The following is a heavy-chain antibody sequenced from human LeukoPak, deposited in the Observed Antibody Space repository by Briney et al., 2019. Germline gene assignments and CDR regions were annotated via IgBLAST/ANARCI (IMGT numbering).Heavy chain of an antibody. Sequence: RTGGSLRLSCAASGFTFDDYGMSWVRQAPGKGLEWVSGINWNGGSTGYADSVKGRFTISRDNAKNSLYLQMNSLRPEDTAWYYCVKDQSVTLFRGPFDIWGQGTVVTVSS. D-gene: IGHD5/OR15-5a*01. CDR2: INWNGGST. CDR3: VKDQSVTLFRGPFDI. CDR1: GFTFDDYG. J-gene: IGHJ3*02. V-gene: IGHV3-20*04.